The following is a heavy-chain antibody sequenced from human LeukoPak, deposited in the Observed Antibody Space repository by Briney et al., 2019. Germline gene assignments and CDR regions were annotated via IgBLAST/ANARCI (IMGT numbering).Heavy chain of an antibody. J-gene: IGHJ5*02. Sequence: SETLSLTCAVYGGSFSGYYWSWIRQPPGKGLEWIGEINHSGSTNYNPSLKSRVTISVDTSKNQFSLKLSSVTAADAAVYYCARADIVVVPAAIRRQGWFDPWGQGTLVTVSS. CDR1: GGSFSGYY. V-gene: IGHV4-34*01. D-gene: IGHD2-2*02. CDR2: INHSGST. CDR3: ARADIVVVPAAIRRQGWFDP.